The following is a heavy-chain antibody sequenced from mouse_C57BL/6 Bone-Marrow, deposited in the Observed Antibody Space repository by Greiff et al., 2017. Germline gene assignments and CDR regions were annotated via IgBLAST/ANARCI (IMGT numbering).Heavy chain of an antibody. CDR1: GFTFSDYG. CDR3: ARYYDAMDY. J-gene: IGHJ4*01. D-gene: IGHD1-1*02. CDR2: ISSGSSTI. Sequence: EVQGVESGGGLVKPGGSLKLSCAASGFTFSDYGMNWVRQAPEKGLEWVAYISSGSSTIYYAESVKGRFTISRDNAKNTLFLQMSSLRSEDTAMYYCARYYDAMDYWGQGTLVTVSS. V-gene: IGHV5-17*01.